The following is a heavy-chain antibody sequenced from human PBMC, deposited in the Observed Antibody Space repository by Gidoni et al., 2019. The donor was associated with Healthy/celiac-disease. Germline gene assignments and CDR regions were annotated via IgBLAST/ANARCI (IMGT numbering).Heavy chain of an antibody. D-gene: IGHD2-15*01. Sequence: QVQLVQSGAEVKKPGSSVKVSCKASGGTFSSYAISWVRQAPGQGLEWMGGIIPIFGTANYAQKFQGRVTITADKSTSTAYMELSSLRSEDTAVYYCAAPYCSGGSCPLGAFDIWGQGTMVTVSS. CDR3: AAPYCSGGSCPLGAFDI. J-gene: IGHJ3*02. CDR2: IIPIFGTA. CDR1: GGTFSSYA. V-gene: IGHV1-69*06.